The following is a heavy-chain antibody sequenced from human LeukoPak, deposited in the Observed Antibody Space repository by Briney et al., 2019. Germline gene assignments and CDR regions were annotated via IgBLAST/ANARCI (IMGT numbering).Heavy chain of an antibody. D-gene: IGHD2-2*01. Sequence: ASVKVSCKASGYTFTSYDINWVRQAAGQGLEWMGWMNPNSGNTGYAQKFQGRVTMTRNTSISTAYMELSSLRSEDTAVYYCARGGYCSSTSCYDEFDYWGQGTLVTVSS. CDR1: GYTFTSYD. CDR3: ARGGYCSSTSCYDEFDY. CDR2: MNPNSGNT. J-gene: IGHJ4*02. V-gene: IGHV1-8*01.